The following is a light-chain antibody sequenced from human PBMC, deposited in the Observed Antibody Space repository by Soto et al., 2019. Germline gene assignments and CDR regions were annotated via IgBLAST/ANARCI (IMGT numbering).Light chain of an antibody. Sequence: DIQMTQSPSSLSAFVGDRVTITCRASQSIRDHLNWYQKKPGKAPNLLIYAASSLQSGVPSRFSGSGSGTDFTLTISSLQPEDFATYFCQQSHITPYTFGQGTKVDIK. V-gene: IGKV1-39*01. J-gene: IGKJ2*01. CDR3: QQSHITPYT. CDR1: QSIRDH. CDR2: AAS.